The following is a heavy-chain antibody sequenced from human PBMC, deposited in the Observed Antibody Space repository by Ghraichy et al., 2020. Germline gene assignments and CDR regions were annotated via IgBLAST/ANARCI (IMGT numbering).Heavy chain of an antibody. CDR3: ARSVRYFDWLLSSEYYFDY. Sequence: ASVNVSCKASGYTFTSYGISWVRQAPGQGLEWMGWISAYNGNTNYAQKLQGRVTMTTDTSTSTAYMELRSLRSDDTAVYYCARSVRYFDWLLSSEYYFDYWGQGTLVTVSS. CDR1: GYTFTSYG. V-gene: IGHV1-18*01. J-gene: IGHJ4*02. CDR2: ISAYNGNT. D-gene: IGHD3-9*01.